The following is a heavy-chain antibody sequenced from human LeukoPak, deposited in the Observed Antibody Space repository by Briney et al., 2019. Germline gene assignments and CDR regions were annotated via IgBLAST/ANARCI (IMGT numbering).Heavy chain of an antibody. V-gene: IGHV7-4-1*02. CDR2: INTNTGNP. CDR1: GYTFTSYA. CDR3: ARDRSHDYGDYGDYYYGMDV. J-gene: IGHJ6*02. D-gene: IGHD4-17*01. Sequence: ASVKVSCKASGYTFTSYAMNWVRQAPGQGLEWMGWINTNTGNPTYAQGFTGRFVFSLDTSVSTAYLQISSLKAEDTAVYYCARDRSHDYGDYGDYYYGMDVWGQGTTVTVSS.